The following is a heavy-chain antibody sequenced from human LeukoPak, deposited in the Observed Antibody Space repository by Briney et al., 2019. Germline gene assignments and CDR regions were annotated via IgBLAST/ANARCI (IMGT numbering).Heavy chain of an antibody. V-gene: IGHV4-59*01. D-gene: IGHD4-17*01. CDR1: GGSISSYY. Sequence: SETLSLTCTVSGGSISSYYWSWIRQPPGKGLEWIGYIYYSGSTNYNPSLKSRVTISVDTSKNQFSLKLTSVTAADTAVYYCAREDRGLPIDYWGQGTLVTVSS. CDR3: AREDRGLPIDY. J-gene: IGHJ4*02. CDR2: IYYSGST.